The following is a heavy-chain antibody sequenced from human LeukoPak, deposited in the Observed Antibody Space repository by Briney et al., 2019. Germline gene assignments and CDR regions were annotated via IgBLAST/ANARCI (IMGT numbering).Heavy chain of an antibody. V-gene: IGHV3-21*01. J-gene: IGHJ4*02. CDR2: ISSRSSYL. Sequence: GGSLRLSCAAWGFTLWSYSMICLREAPGEALEWVSSISSRSSYLYYPDSVKGRFPISRDNDKTSLYLQMHSLRAEDTAVYYCVRHSSGWIFDYWGQGTLVTVSS. CDR1: GFTLWSYS. D-gene: IGHD6-19*01. CDR3: VRHSSGWIFDY.